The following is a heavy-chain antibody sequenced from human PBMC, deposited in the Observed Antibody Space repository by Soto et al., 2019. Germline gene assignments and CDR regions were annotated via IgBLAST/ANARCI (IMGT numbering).Heavy chain of an antibody. CDR1: GYTFTSYG. V-gene: IGHV1-18*01. D-gene: IGHD6-6*01. J-gene: IGHJ6*02. Sequence: QVQLVQSEAEMKKPGASVKVSCKASGYTFTSYGISWVRQAPGQGLEWMGWISAYNGNTNYAQKLQGRVTMTTDTSTSTAYMELRSLRSDDTAVYYCARDREGIAARQHYYYGMDVWGQGTTVTVSS. CDR3: ARDREGIAARQHYYYGMDV. CDR2: ISAYNGNT.